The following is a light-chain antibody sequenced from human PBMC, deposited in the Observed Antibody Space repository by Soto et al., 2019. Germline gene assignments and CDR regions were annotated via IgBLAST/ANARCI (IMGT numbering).Light chain of an antibody. CDR1: QNVNNY. CDR2: AAT. V-gene: IGKV1-39*01. J-gene: IGKJ1*01. Sequence: EIQMTQSPSSLSASVGDRVTITCRASQNVNNYLNWYQQKPGKAPKVLIYAATSLQSGVPPRFTGSRSGTDFTLTISSLQPEDFATYYCQQNYSTPLTFGQGTQVDIK. CDR3: QQNYSTPLT.